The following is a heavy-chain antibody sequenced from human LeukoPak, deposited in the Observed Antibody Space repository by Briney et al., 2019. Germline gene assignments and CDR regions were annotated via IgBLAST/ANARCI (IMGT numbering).Heavy chain of an antibody. CDR1: GYTFTSYG. D-gene: IGHD1-26*01. CDR3: ARDRRGLIDY. J-gene: IGHJ4*02. V-gene: IGHV1-18*01. CDR2: ISAYNRNT. Sequence: ASVKVSCKASGYTFTSYGISWGREAPGEGGEWMGWISAYNRNTNYAQQLQGRVTMTPDPSPSTAYLELRSLRSDDTAVYYCARDRRGLIDYWGQGTLVTVSS.